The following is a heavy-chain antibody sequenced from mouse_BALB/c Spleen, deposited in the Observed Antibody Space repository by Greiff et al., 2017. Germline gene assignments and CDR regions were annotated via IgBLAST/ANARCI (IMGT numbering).Heavy chain of an antibody. D-gene: IGHD1-1*01. CDR2: IYPSDSYT. Sequence: QVQLQQPGAELVRPGASVKLSCKASGYTFTSYWINWVKQRPGQGLEWIGNIYPSDSYTNYNQKFKDKATLTVDKSSSTAHMQLSSPTSEDSAVYYCSVRSYWYFDVWGAGTTVTVSS. CDR3: SVRSYWYFDV. J-gene: IGHJ1*01. CDR1: GYTFTSYW. V-gene: IGHV1-69*02.